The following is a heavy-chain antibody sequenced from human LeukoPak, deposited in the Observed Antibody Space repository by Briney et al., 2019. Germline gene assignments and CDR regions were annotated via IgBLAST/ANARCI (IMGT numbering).Heavy chain of an antibody. V-gene: IGHV3-23*01. J-gene: IGHJ4*02. D-gene: IGHD5-12*01. CDR1: GFTFSSYA. CDR2: ISGSGGST. CDR3: AKHRGQYFDY. Sequence: PGGSLRLSCAASGFTFSSYAMSWVRQAPGKGLEWVSVISGSGGSTYYADSVKGRFTISRDNSKNTLYLQMNSLRAEDTALYYCAKHRGQYFDYWGQGTLVTVSS.